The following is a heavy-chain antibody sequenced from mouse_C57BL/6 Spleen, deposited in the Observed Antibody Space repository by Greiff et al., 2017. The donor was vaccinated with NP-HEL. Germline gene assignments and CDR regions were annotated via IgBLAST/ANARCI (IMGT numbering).Heavy chain of an antibody. CDR3: ARGGDYGSSSYAMDY. CDR1: GYAFSSYW. CDR2: IYPGDGDT. D-gene: IGHD1-1*01. Sequence: QVQLQQSGAELVKPGASVKISCKASGYAFSSYWMNWVKQRPGKGLEWIGQIYPGDGDTNYNGKFKGKATLTADKSSSTAYMQLSSLTSEDSAVYFCARGGDYGSSSYAMDYWGQGTSVTVSS. V-gene: IGHV1-80*01. J-gene: IGHJ4*01.